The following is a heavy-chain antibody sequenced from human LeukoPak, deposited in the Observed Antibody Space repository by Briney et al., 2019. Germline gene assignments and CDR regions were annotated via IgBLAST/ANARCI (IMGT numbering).Heavy chain of an antibody. V-gene: IGHV3-11*04. CDR1: GFTFSDYY. CDR3: AREPLVGATSHLFDY. Sequence: PGGSLRLSCAASGFTFSDYYMSWIRQAPGKGLEWVSYISSSGSTIYYADSVKGRFTISRDNAKNSLYLQMNSLRAEDTAVYYCAREPLVGATSHLFDYWGQGTLVTVSS. D-gene: IGHD1-26*01. CDR2: ISSSGSTI. J-gene: IGHJ4*02.